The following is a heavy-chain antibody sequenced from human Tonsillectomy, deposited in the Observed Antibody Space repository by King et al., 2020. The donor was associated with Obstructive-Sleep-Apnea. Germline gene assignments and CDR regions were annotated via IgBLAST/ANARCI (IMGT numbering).Heavy chain of an antibody. Sequence: VQLVESGGGLVQPGGSLILSCAASGFTCSSYSMSWVRQAPGKGLEWVSAISGSGVSTYYADSVKGRFTISRDNSKHTLYLQMNSLRAEDTAVYYCAKESDIGSGSYDYWGQGTLVTVSS. CDR3: AKESDIGSGSYDY. CDR2: ISGSGVST. J-gene: IGHJ4*02. CDR1: GFTCSSYS. D-gene: IGHD3-10*01. V-gene: IGHV3-23*04.